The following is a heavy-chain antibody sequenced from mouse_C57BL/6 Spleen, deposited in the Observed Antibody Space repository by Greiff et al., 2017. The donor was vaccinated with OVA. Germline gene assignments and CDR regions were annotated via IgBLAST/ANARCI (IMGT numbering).Heavy chain of an antibody. CDR1: GYSFTDYN. V-gene: IGHV1-39*01. CDR2: INPNYGTP. Sequence: VQLQQSGPELVKPGASVKISCKASGYSFTDYNMNWVKQSNGKSLEWIGVINPNYGTPSYNQTFKGKATLTVAHSSSTAYMQLHSLTSEDSAVYYCARERDAGWYCDVWGTGTTVTVAS. CDR3: ARERDAGWYCDV. D-gene: IGHD3-3*01. J-gene: IGHJ1*03.